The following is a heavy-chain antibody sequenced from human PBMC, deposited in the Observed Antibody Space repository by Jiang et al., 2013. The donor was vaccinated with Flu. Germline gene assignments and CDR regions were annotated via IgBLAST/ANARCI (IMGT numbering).Heavy chain of an antibody. D-gene: IGHD1-7*01. J-gene: IGHJ3*02. V-gene: IGHV3-23*01. CDR3: AKDRRVELPEVDAFDI. CDR2: ISGSGGST. Sequence: SAISGSGGSTYYADSVKGPVHPLSRDNSKNTLYLQMNSLRAEDTAVYYCAKDRRVELPEVDAFDIWGQGTMVTVSS.